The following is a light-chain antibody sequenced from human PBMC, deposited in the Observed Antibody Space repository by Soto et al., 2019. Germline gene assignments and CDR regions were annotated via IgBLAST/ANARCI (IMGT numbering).Light chain of an antibody. Sequence: EIVMTQSPATLSVSPGERATLFCRASQSVSSNLAWYQQKPGQAPRLLIYGASTRAPGIPARFSGSGSGTEFTLTISSLQSEDFAVFYCQQYNNWPSWTFGQGTKVVIK. V-gene: IGKV3D-15*01. J-gene: IGKJ1*01. CDR3: QQYNNWPSWT. CDR2: GAS. CDR1: QSVSSN.